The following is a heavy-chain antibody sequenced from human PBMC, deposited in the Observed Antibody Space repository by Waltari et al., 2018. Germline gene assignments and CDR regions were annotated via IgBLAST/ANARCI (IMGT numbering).Heavy chain of an antibody. J-gene: IGHJ5*02. Sequence: EVQLVESGGDLIQPGGSLRLSCAASGFTVSSNYMSWVRQAPGKGVEWVAILYSGGSTYYGDSVKGRFTISRDSSKTTLYLQLNSLRAEDTAVYYCARDYCDRTSCSVAWGQGTLVTVSS. CDR1: GFTVSSNY. CDR3: ARDYCDRTSCSVA. V-gene: IGHV3-53*01. CDR2: LYSGGST. D-gene: IGHD2-2*01.